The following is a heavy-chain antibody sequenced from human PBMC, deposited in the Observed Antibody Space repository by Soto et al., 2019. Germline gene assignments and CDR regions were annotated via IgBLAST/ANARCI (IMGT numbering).Heavy chain of an antibody. CDR3: ARELRYFDWFSPPTDYYGMDV. V-gene: IGHV1-69*13. J-gene: IGHJ6*02. D-gene: IGHD3-9*01. Sequence: SVKVSCKASGGTFSGYAISWVRQAPGQGLEWMGGIIPIFGTANYAQKFQGRVTITADESTSTAYMELSSLRSEDTAVYYCARELRYFDWFSPPTDYYGMDVWGQGTTVTVSS. CDR2: IIPIFGTA. CDR1: GGTFSGYA.